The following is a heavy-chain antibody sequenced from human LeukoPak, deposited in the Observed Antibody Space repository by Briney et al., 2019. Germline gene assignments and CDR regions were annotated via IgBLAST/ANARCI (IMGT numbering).Heavy chain of an antibody. D-gene: IGHD3-22*01. V-gene: IGHV3-48*03. CDR3: ARDNPDSSGPQWVYAFDI. CDR1: GFTFSSYE. CDR2: ISSSGSTI. Sequence: GGSLRLSCAASGFTFSSYEMNWVRQAPGKGLEWVSYISSSGSTIYYADSVKGRFTISRDNAKNSLYLQMNSLRAEDTAVYYCARDNPDSSGPQWVYAFDIWGQGTMVTVSS. J-gene: IGHJ3*02.